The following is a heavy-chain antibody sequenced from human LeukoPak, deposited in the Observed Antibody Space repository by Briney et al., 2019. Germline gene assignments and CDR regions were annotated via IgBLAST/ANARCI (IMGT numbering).Heavy chain of an antibody. Sequence: SKTLSLTCAVSGVSFNDYYWSWVRQTPGKGLEWIGEINHSGYTNDSPSLKSRVTLSIDTSRKQFSLNLRSVTVADSGIYYCTRMTTGHDYWGQGTLVTVSS. CDR3: TRMTTGHDY. V-gene: IGHV4-34*01. D-gene: IGHD4-17*01. J-gene: IGHJ4*02. CDR2: INHSGYT. CDR1: GVSFNDYY.